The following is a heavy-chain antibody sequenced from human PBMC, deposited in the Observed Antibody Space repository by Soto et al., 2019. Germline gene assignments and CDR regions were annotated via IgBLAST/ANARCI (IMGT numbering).Heavy chain of an antibody. CDR3: ARLHRITIFGVVRLNRCDP. V-gene: IGHV4-39*01. J-gene: IGHJ5*02. Sequence: PSETLSLTCTVSGGSISSSSYYWGWIRQPPGKGLEWIGSIYYSGSTYYNPSLKSRVTISVDTSKNQFSLKLSSVTATDTAVYYWARLHRITIFGVVRLNRCDPWGQGTLVTVSS. CDR1: GGSISSSSYY. D-gene: IGHD3-3*01. CDR2: IYYSGST.